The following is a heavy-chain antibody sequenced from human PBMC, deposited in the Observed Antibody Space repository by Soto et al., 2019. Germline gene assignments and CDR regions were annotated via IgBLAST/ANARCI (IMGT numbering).Heavy chain of an antibody. CDR3: ARDEGVEMATIIGYYFDY. CDR2: INPNSGGT. J-gene: IGHJ4*02. V-gene: IGHV1-2*02. D-gene: IGHD5-12*01. CDR1: GYTFTGYY. Sequence: GASVKVSCKASGYTFTGYYMHWVRQAPGQGLEWMGWINPNSGGTNYAQKFQGRVTMTRDTSISTAYMELSRLRSDDTAVYYCARDEGVEMATIIGYYFDYWGQGTLVTVSS.